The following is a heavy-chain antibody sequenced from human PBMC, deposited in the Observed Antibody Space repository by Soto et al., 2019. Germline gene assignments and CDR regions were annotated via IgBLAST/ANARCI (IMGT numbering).Heavy chain of an antibody. CDR3: ARQGYCSSTSCYNWFDH. Sequence: PSETLSLTCTVSGGSISSGDYYWSWIRQPPGKGLEWIGYIYYSGSTYYNPSLKSRVTISVDTSKNQFSLKLSSVTAADTAVYYCARQGYCSSTSCYNWFDHWGQGTLVTVSS. CDR2: IYYSGST. J-gene: IGHJ5*02. V-gene: IGHV4-30-4*01. D-gene: IGHD2-2*01. CDR1: GGSISSGDYY.